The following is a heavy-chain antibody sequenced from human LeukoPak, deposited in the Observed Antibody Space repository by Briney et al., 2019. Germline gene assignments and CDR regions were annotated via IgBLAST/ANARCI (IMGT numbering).Heavy chain of an antibody. Sequence: PGGSLRLSCAASGFTFSSYSMNWVRQAPGKGLEWVSSISSSSSYIYYADSVKGRFTISRGNAKNSLYLQMNSLRAEDTAVYYCAKSPLDGGYFDYWGQGTLVTVSS. CDR1: GFTFSSYS. V-gene: IGHV3-21*01. CDR2: ISSSSSYI. D-gene: IGHD2-15*01. J-gene: IGHJ4*02. CDR3: AKSPLDGGYFDY.